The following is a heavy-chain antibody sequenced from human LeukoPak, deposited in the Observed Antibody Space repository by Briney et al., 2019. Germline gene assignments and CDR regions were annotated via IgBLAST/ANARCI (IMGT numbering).Heavy chain of an antibody. CDR3: ARDTGYCSSTSCRCYYYYGMDV. CDR1: GGSISSSNW. V-gene: IGHV4-4*02. CDR2: IYHSGST. D-gene: IGHD2-2*01. J-gene: IGHJ6*02. Sequence: PSETLSLTCAVSGGSISSSNWWSWVRQPPGKGLEWIGEIYHSGSTNYNPSLKSRVTISVDKSKNQFSLKLSSVTAADTAVYYCARDTGYCSSTSCRCYYYYGMDVWGQGTTVTVSS.